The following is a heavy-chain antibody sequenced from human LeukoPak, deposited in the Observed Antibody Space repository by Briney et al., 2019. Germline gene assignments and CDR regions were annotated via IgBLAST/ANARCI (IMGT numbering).Heavy chain of an antibody. CDR2: ISYDGSNK. CDR3: AKAHGNSGKAIVGAQ. J-gene: IGHJ4*02. CDR1: GFTFSSYG. V-gene: IGHV3-30*18. D-gene: IGHD1-26*01. Sequence: PGGSLRLSCAASGFTFSSYGMHWVRQAPGKGLEWVAVISYDGSNKYYADSVKGRFTISRDNSKNTLYLQMNSLRAEDTAVYYCAKAHGNSGKAIVGAQWGQGTLVTVSS.